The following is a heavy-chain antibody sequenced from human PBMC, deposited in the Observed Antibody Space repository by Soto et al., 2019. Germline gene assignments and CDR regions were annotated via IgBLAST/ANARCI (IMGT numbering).Heavy chain of an antibody. CDR1: GFKFDSYG. CDR2: INEAGSDK. V-gene: IGHV3-7*01. J-gene: IGHJ4*02. Sequence: EVQVAESGGGLVQPGGSLRLSCAVAGFKFDSYGMSWVRQAPGKGLEWVASINEAGSDKYYVDSVKGRFTFSRDNAKNSVSLQMSSLRAEDTAVYHWARVRSNFRYLGQVVLVTVSS. CDR3: ARVRSNFRY. D-gene: IGHD3-3*01.